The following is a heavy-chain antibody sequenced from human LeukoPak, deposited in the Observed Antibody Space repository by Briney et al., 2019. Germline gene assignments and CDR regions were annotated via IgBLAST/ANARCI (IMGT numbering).Heavy chain of an antibody. CDR1: GYTFTSYD. Sequence: ASVKVSCKASGYTFTSYDINWVRQATGQGLEWMGWMNPNSGNTGYAQKFRGRVTMTRNTSITTAYMELSSLRSDDTAVYYCAKWGDYDVLTGYYVSDFWGQGTLVTVSS. CDR3: AKWGDYDVLTGYYVSDF. D-gene: IGHD3-9*01. CDR2: MNPNSGNT. J-gene: IGHJ4*02. V-gene: IGHV1-8*01.